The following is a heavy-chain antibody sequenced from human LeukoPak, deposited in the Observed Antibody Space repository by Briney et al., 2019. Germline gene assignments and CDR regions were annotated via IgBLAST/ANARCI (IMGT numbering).Heavy chain of an antibody. CDR3: ARDMGRYSGYDYDY. D-gene: IGHD5-12*01. CDR2: IHPNTGAT. J-gene: IGHJ4*02. Sequence: ASVKVSCKTSGYTFTDYYLHWVRQAPEQGLEWVGWIHPNTGATHYAQKFQGRLTMTRDTSISTVYMELTRLRSDDTAVYYCARDMGRYSGYDYDYWGQGTLVTVSS. CDR1: GYTFTDYY. V-gene: IGHV1-2*02.